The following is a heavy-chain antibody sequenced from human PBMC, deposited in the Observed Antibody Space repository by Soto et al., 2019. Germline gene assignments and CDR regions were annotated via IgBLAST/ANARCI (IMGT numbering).Heavy chain of an antibody. CDR3: ARQYSSGWYDDAFDI. J-gene: IGHJ3*02. CDR2: IDPSDSYT. Sequence: EVQLVQSGAEVKKPGESLRISCKGSGYSFTSYWISWVRQMPGKGLEWMGRIDPSDSYTNYSPSFQGHVTISADKSISTAYLQWSSLKASDTAMYYCARQYSSGWYDDAFDIWGQGTMVTVSS. CDR1: GYSFTSYW. D-gene: IGHD6-19*01. V-gene: IGHV5-10-1*03.